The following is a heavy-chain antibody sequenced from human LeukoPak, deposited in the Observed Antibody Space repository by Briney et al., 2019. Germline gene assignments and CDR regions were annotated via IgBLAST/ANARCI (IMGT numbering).Heavy chain of an antibody. D-gene: IGHD3-16*01. J-gene: IGHJ3*01. V-gene: IGHV1-46*01. CDR3: ARDRLGHWGEAFDF. CDR1: GYTFTSYY. Sequence: ASVNVSCKASGYTFTSYYIHWVRQAPGQGLEWMGMIDPSSGSTTYTQNFQGRVIMTMDTSTSTVYMKVSSLTSEDTAVYYCARDRLGHWGEAFDFWGQGTMVTVSS. CDR2: IDPSSGST.